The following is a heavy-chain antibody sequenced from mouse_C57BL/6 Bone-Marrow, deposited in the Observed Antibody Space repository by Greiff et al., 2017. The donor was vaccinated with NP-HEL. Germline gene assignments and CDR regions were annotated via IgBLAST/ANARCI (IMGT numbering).Heavy chain of an antibody. CDR3: TAAQATWGFAY. J-gene: IGHJ3*01. CDR1: GFNIKDDY. D-gene: IGHD3-2*02. Sequence: VQLQQSGAELVRPGASVKLSCTASGFNIKDDYMHWVKQRPEQGLEWIGWIDPENGDTEYASKFQAKATITADTSSNTAYLQLSSLTSEDTAVYYCTAAQATWGFAYWGQGTLVTVSA. V-gene: IGHV14-4*01. CDR2: IDPENGDT.